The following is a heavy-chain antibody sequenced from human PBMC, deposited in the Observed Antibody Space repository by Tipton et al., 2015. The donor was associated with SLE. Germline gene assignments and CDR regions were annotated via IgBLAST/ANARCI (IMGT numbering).Heavy chain of an antibody. Sequence: GLVKPSETLSLTCTVSGGSISSYYWSWIRQPPGKGLEWIGYIYYSGSTNYNPSLKSRVTISVDTSKNQFSLKLSSVTAADTAVYYCARGIEDRDYYYYMDVWGKGTTVTVSS. CDR1: GGSISSYY. D-gene: IGHD2-15*01. V-gene: IGHV4-59*01. J-gene: IGHJ6*03. CDR2: IYYSGST. CDR3: ARGIEDRDYYYYMDV.